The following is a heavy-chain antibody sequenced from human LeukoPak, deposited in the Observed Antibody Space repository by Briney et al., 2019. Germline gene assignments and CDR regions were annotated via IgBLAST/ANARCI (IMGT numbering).Heavy chain of an antibody. CDR2: INSDGSST. CDR3: ARVQSPSWIQPPYYFDY. V-gene: IGHV3-74*01. J-gene: IGHJ4*02. CDR1: GFTFSSYW. Sequence: PGGSLRLSCAASGFTFSSYWMHWVRQVPGKGPVWVSRINSDGSSTSYADSVKGRFTISRDNAKNTLYLQMNSLRAEDTAVYYCARVQSPSWIQPPYYFDYRGQGTLVTVSS. D-gene: IGHD5-18*01.